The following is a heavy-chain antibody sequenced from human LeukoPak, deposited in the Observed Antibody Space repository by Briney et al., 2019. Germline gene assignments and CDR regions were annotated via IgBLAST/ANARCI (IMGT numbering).Heavy chain of an antibody. CDR3: ARARYDYVWGSYRGYYFDY. Sequence: GASVKVSCKASGGTFSSYAVSWVRQAPGQGLEWMGGIIPIFGTSNYAQKFQGRVTITADKSTSTTYMELSSLRSEDTAVYYCARARYDYVWGSYRGYYFDYWGQGTLVTVSS. J-gene: IGHJ4*02. V-gene: IGHV1-69*06. CDR1: GGTFSSYA. CDR2: IIPIFGTS. D-gene: IGHD3-16*02.